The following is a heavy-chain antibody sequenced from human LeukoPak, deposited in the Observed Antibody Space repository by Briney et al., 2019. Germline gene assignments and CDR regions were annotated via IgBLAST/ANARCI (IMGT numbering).Heavy chain of an antibody. D-gene: IGHD3-3*01. Sequence: PSETLSLTCTVSGGSISSYYWTWIRQPPGKGLEWIGYIYYSGSTNYNPSLKSRVTISVDTSKNQFSLKLSSATAADTAVYYCARHGVTIFGVVIAAFDPWGQGTLVTVSS. CDR1: GGSISSYY. J-gene: IGHJ5*02. V-gene: IGHV4-59*01. CDR3: ARHGVTIFGVVIAAFDP. CDR2: IYYSGST.